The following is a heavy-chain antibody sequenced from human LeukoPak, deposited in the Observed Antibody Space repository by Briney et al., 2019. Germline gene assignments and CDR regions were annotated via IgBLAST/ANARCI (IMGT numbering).Heavy chain of an antibody. D-gene: IGHD1-1*01. CDR2: VYYSGNT. J-gene: IGHJ5*02. Sequence: SETLSLTCSVSGVSISNYYWTWIRQPPGKGLEWVGYVYYSGNTNYNPSLKSRVTISVDTSKKQLSLRLTSVTAADTAVYYCARDLTSGIGVFDPWGQGTLVTVSS. CDR3: ARDLTSGIGVFDP. CDR1: GVSISNYY. V-gene: IGHV4-59*01.